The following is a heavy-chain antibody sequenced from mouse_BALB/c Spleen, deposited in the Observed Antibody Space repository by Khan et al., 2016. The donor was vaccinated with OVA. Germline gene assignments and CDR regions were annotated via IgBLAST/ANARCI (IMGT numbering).Heavy chain of an antibody. Sequence: QVQLKESGPELKKPGVTVKISCKASGYTFKTYGMNWVKQAPGKGLKWMGWINTYTGEPTYVDDFKGRFAFSLETSASTAYLQINNLKNEDTATYFCARVGYSGTMDYWGQGTSVTVSS. J-gene: IGHJ4*01. V-gene: IGHV9-3-1*01. CDR1: GYTFKTYG. CDR2: INTYTGEP. D-gene: IGHD2-14*01. CDR3: ARVGYSGTMDY.